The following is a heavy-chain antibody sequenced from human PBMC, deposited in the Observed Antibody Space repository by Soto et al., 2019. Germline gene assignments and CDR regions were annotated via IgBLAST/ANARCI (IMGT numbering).Heavy chain of an antibody. J-gene: IGHJ4*02. CDR2: IYYSGST. CDR1: CGSISSCDW. D-gene: IGHD3-3*02. Sequence: PSETLSLTCAVSCGSISSCDWCWSWVRQSPGKGLEWIGEIYYSGSTTHNPSLKSRVTISADKSENQFSLRLSSVTAADTAVYYCARGCCDSIFGPLDYGGQGTLVPVSS. V-gene: IGHV4-4*02. CDR3: ARGCCDSIFGPLDY.